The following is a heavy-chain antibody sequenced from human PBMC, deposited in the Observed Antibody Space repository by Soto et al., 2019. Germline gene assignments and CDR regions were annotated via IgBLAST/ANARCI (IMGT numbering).Heavy chain of an antibody. Sequence: SETLSLTCAVYGGSFSGYYWSWIRQPPGKGLEWIGEINHSGSTNYNPSLKSRVTIAVDTSKNQFSLKLSSVTAADTAVYYCARAPGSLGYSYGYPYYGMDVWGQGTTVTVSS. D-gene: IGHD5-18*01. J-gene: IGHJ6*02. CDR3: ARAPGSLGYSYGYPYYGMDV. CDR1: GGSFSGYY. V-gene: IGHV4-34*01. CDR2: INHSGST.